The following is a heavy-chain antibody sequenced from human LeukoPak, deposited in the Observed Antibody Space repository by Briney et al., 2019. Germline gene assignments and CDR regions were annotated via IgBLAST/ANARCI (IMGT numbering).Heavy chain of an antibody. CDR1: GFTFSDYY. Sequence: GGSLRLSCAASGFTFSDYYMSWIRQAPGKGLEWVSYISSSSSYTNYADSVKGRFTISRDNAKDSLYLQMNSLRAEDTAVYYCAREDAGGDIDYWGQGTLVTVSS. J-gene: IGHJ4*02. CDR2: ISSSSSYT. CDR3: AREDAGGDIDY. V-gene: IGHV3-11*06. D-gene: IGHD3-16*01.